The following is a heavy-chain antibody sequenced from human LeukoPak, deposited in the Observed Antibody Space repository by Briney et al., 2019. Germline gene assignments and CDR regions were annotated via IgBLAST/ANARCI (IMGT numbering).Heavy chain of an antibody. CDR1: GGTFSSYA. CDR3: ASNYYDSSGYYFDY. CDR2: IIPIFGTA. J-gene: IGHJ4*02. Sequence: SVKVSCKASGGTFSSYAISWVRQAPGQGLEWMGRIIPIFGTANYAQKFQGRVTITTDESTSTAYMELSSLRSEDTAVYYCASNYYDSSGYYFDYWGQGTLVTVSS. V-gene: IGHV1-69*05. D-gene: IGHD3-22*01.